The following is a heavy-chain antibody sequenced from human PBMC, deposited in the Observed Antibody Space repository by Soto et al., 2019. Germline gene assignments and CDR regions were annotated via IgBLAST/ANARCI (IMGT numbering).Heavy chain of an antibody. CDR3: AKLLAAAASWDAFDI. CDR1: GFTFGNYA. CDR2: ITGGGGFT. V-gene: IGHV3-23*01. J-gene: IGHJ3*02. Sequence: GGSLRLSCAPSGFTFGNYAMSWVRQAQGKGLEWVSGITGGGGFTNYADPVKGRFTISRDNSWNTLYLQLNSLRAEDTAVYYCAKLLAAAASWDAFDIWGQGTMVTVS. D-gene: IGHD6-25*01.